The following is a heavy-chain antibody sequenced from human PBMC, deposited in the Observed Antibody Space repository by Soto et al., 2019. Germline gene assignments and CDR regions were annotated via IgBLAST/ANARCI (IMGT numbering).Heavy chain of an antibody. J-gene: IGHJ6*02. CDR1: GFTFSSYW. D-gene: IGHD1-1*01. CDR2: AKYDGSQT. V-gene: IGHV3-7*01. Sequence: GGSLRLSCADSGFTFSSYWMSWVRQAPGQGLEWVANAKYDGSQTYYVGSVKGRFTISRDNAKNSLYLQMNSLRAEDTAVYYCTRDFQGPLDYGMDVWGQGTTVTVS. CDR3: TRDFQGPLDYGMDV.